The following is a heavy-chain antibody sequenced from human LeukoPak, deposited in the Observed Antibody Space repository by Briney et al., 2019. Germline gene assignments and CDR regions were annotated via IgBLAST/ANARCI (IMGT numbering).Heavy chain of an antibody. D-gene: IGHD2-2*01. J-gene: IGHJ4*02. CDR1: GFTFSYYS. V-gene: IGHV3-48*04. CDR3: ARRREFQPLWGEFDY. Sequence: GSLRLSCAASGFTFSYYSMNWVRQAPGKGLEWVSYISSSSSTIYYADSVKGRFTISRDNAKNSLSLQMNSLRAEDTAVYYCARRREFQPLWGEFDYWGQGTLVTVSS. CDR2: ISSSSSTI.